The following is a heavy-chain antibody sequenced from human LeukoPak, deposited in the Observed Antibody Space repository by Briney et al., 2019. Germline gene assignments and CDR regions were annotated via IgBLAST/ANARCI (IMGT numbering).Heavy chain of an antibody. D-gene: IGHD3-22*01. CDR1: GFTFSSYW. J-gene: IGHJ4*02. CDR2: IKQDGSDK. Sequence: GGSLRLSCEVSGFTFSSYWMNWVRQAPGKGLEWVANIKQDGSDKYYVDSVKGRFTISRDNAKNSLYLQMNSLRAEDTAVYYCATPLDYYDSSGYHQGGDWGQGTLVTVSS. V-gene: IGHV3-7*03. CDR3: ATPLDYYDSSGYHQGGD.